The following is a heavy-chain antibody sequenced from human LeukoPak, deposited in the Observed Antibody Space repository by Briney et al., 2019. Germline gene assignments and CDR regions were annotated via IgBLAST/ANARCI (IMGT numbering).Heavy chain of an antibody. J-gene: IGHJ4*02. Sequence: ASVKVSCKASGYTFTASYIHWVRLAPGQGLEWMGWMNPNSGDIHYAQKFQGRVTMTRDTSISTAYMDLSRLGSDDTAVYYCARGGYDILTGSYRVRYYFDYWGQGTLVT. CDR1: GYTFTASY. V-gene: IGHV1-2*02. CDR2: MNPNSGDI. D-gene: IGHD3-9*01. CDR3: ARGGYDILTGSYRVRYYFDY.